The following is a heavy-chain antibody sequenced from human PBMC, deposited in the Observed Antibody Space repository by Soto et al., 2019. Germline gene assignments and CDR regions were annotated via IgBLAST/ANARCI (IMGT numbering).Heavy chain of an antibody. Sequence: GGSLRLSCAASGFTFSNYAMHWVRQAPGKGLEWVAVISYDGSNKVYGDSVKGRFTISRDNSKNTIFLHMDSLRAEDTAVYYCAKDRNYPRDQFHYWGQGTLVTVSS. CDR3: AKDRNYPRDQFHY. D-gene: IGHD1-7*01. J-gene: IGHJ4*02. CDR2: ISYDGSNK. CDR1: GFTFSNYA. V-gene: IGHV3-30*18.